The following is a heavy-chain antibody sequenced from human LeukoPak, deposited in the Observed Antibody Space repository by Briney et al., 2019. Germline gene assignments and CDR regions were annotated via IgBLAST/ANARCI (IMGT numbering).Heavy chain of an antibody. CDR2: IKEDGSEN. V-gene: IGHV3-7*03. Sequence: GGSLRLSCAASGFTFSRYWMTWVRQAPGKGLEWVANIKEDGSENSYVESVKGRFTISRDNAKNSLYLQLNSLRAEDTAVYYCAKYRTGYSSGWHYWGQGTLVTVSS. D-gene: IGHD6-19*01. CDR1: GFTFSRYW. CDR3: AKYRTGYSSGWHY. J-gene: IGHJ4*02.